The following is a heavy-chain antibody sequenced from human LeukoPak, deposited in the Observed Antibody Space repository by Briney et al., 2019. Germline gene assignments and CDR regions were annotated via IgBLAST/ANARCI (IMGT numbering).Heavy chain of an antibody. CDR3: ARDPDSSGYYYEGYYFDY. CDR1: GGSLSSSSYY. V-gene: IGHV4-39*07. Sequence: SETLSLTCTVSGGSLSSSSYYWGWIRQPPGKGLEWIGSIYYSGSTYYNPSLKSRVTLSVDTPKNQFSLKLSSVTAADTAVYYCARDPDSSGYYYEGYYFDYWGQGTLVTVSS. CDR2: IYYSGST. J-gene: IGHJ4*02. D-gene: IGHD3-22*01.